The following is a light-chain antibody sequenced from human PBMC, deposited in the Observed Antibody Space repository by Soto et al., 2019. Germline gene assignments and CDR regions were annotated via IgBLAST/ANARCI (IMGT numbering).Light chain of an antibody. CDR3: AAWDDSLSGYVV. Sequence: QPVLTQPPSASGTPGQRVTISCSGSSSNIGSNYVYWYQQLPGTAPKLLIYRNNQRPSGVPDRFSGSKSGTSASLAISGLRSEDGADYYCAAWDDSLSGYVVFGGGTKLTVL. J-gene: IGLJ2*01. V-gene: IGLV1-47*01. CDR2: RNN. CDR1: SSNIGSNY.